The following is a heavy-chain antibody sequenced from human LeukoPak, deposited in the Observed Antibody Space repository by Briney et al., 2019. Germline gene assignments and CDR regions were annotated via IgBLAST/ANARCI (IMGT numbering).Heavy chain of an antibody. V-gene: IGHV4-34*01. J-gene: IGHJ3*02. Sequence: SETLSLTCAVYGGSFSGYYWSWIRQPPGKGLEWIGEINHSGSTNYNPSLKSRVTISVDTSKNQFSLKLSSVTAADTAVYYCASRFQSAFDIWGQGTMVTVSS. CDR3: ASRFQSAFDI. CDR1: GGSFSGYY. CDR2: INHSGST. D-gene: IGHD3-16*01.